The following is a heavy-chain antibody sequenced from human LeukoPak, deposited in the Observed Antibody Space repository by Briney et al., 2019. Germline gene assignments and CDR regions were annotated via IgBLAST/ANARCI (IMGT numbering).Heavy chain of an antibody. V-gene: IGHV1-2*02. D-gene: IGHD5-18*01. CDR1: GYTFTGYY. Sequence: ASVKVSCKASGYTFTGYYIHWVRQAPGQGLEWMGWINPNSGDTNFAQKFQGRVTMTRDASISTAYMELSRLRSDGPAVFDCARKFAVVTFDYWGQGTLVTVSS. CDR3: ARKFAVVTFDY. J-gene: IGHJ4*02. CDR2: INPNSGDT.